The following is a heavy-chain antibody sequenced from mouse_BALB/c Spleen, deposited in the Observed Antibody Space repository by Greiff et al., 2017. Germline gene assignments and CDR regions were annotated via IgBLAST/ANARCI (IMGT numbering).Heavy chain of an antibody. V-gene: IGHV3-2*02. CDR3: ARGIYYDYDRVFAY. CDR1: GYSITSDYA. Sequence: EVKLQESGPGLVKPSQSLSLTCTVTGYSITSDYAWNWIRQFPGNKLEWMGYISYSGSTSYNPSLKSRISITRDTSKNQFFLQLNSVTTEDTATYYCARGIYYDYDRVFAYWGQGTLVTVSA. CDR2: ISYSGST. J-gene: IGHJ3*01. D-gene: IGHD2-4*01.